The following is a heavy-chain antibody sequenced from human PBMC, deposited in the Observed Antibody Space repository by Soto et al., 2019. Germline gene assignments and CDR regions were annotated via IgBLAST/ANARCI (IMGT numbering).Heavy chain of an antibody. V-gene: IGHV3-23*01. CDR3: ARSLFLASTGIEPFDF. D-gene: IGHD6-13*01. J-gene: IGHJ4*02. CDR1: GFTFSSYA. CDR2: ISGGGNDA. Sequence: EVQLLESGGGLVQPGGSLVLSCAASGFTFSSYAMSWVRQDPGKGLEWVSSISGGGNDAYYADSVKGRFTISRDNSRNTLYLQMNSLRADDTAVHYCARSLFLASTGIEPFDFWGQGTLVTVSS.